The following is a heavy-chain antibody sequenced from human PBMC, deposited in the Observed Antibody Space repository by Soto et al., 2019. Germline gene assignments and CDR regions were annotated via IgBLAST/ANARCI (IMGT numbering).Heavy chain of an antibody. V-gene: IGHV3-20*04. D-gene: IGHD1-26*01. CDR3: VRGASLNFDY. CDR1: GFTFDDYG. J-gene: IGHJ4*02. CDR2: VNWNGGST. Sequence: GGSLRLSCAASGFTFDDYGMSWARQAPGKGLEWVSGVNWNGGSTGYADSVKGRFTIFRDNAKNSLYLQMNSLRAEDTAFYYCVRGASLNFDYWGQGTLVTVSS.